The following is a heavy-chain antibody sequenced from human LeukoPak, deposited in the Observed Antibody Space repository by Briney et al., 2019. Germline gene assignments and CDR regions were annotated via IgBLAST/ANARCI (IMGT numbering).Heavy chain of an antibody. CDR2: IIPILGIA. J-gene: IGHJ4*02. CDR3: ARGYYYDSSGYSY. CDR1: GGTFSSYA. V-gene: IGHV1-69*04. Sequence: GASVKVSCKASGGTFSSYAISWVRQAPGQGLAWMGRIIPILGIANYAQKFQGRVTITADKSTSTAYMELSSLRSEDTAVYYCARGYYYDSSGYSYWGQGTLVTVSS. D-gene: IGHD3-22*01.